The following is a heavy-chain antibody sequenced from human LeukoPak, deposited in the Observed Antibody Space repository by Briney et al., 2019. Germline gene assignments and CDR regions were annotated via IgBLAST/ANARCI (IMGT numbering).Heavy chain of an antibody. CDR1: GFTFSSYA. Sequence: GGSLRLSCAASGFTFSSYAMSWVRQAPGKGLEWVSAISGSGGSTYYADSVKGRFTISRDNSKNTLYLQMNSLRADDTAVYYCAPQPDIVVAPAAMDYWGQGGLVTVSS. CDR3: APQPDIVVAPAAMDY. V-gene: IGHV3-23*01. D-gene: IGHD2-2*01. J-gene: IGHJ4*02. CDR2: ISGSGGST.